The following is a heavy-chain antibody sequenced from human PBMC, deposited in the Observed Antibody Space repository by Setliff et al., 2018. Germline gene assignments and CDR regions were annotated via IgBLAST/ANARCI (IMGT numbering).Heavy chain of an antibody. CDR1: GFTFSSYW. D-gene: IGHD4-4*01. J-gene: IGHJ6*02. V-gene: IGHV3-48*04. CDR3: ARDVDYSRPEYYYGMDV. CDR2: ISSSGSTI. Sequence: GGSLRLSCAASGFTFSSYWMSWVRQAPGKGLEWVSYISSSGSTIYYADSVKGRFTISRDNAKNSLYLQMNSLRAEDTAVYYCARDVDYSRPEYYYGMDVWGQGTTVTVSS.